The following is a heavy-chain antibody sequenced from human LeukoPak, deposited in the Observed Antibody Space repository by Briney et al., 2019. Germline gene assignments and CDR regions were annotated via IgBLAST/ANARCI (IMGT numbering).Heavy chain of an antibody. Sequence: QPGGSLRLSCAASGFTFRSYWMHWVRQAPGKGLVWVSRINSDGSSTSYADSVKGRFTISRDNAKNTLDPQINSLRAEDTAVYYCLTGTFDYWGQGTLVTVSS. D-gene: IGHD3-10*01. CDR3: LTGTFDY. V-gene: IGHV3-74*01. CDR2: INSDGSST. CDR1: GFTFRSYW. J-gene: IGHJ4*02.